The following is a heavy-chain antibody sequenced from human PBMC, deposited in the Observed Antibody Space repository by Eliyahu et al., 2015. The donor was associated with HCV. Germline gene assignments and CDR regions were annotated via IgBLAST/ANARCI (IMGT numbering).Heavy chain of an antibody. Sequence: EVQLVESGGGLVQPGGSLRLSCAASGFTFSDHYMDWVRQAPGKGLEWIARVRNKRGSYSTEYAASVKGRFTVSRDDSRNLLFLDMNSLTTEDTAMYYCARPYGTAWSTHYLDYWGRGTLVTVSS. V-gene: IGHV3-72*01. D-gene: IGHD3-3*01. CDR2: VRNKRGSYST. CDR3: ARPYGTAWSTHYLDY. J-gene: IGHJ4*02. CDR1: GFTFSDHY.